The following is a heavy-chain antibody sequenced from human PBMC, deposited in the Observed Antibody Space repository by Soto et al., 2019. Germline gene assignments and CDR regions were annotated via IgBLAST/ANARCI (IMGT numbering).Heavy chain of an antibody. V-gene: IGHV1-46*03. CDR2: IKPSGGSR. J-gene: IGHJ4*02. Sequence: QVQLVQSGAEVKKPGASVKISCKASGYIFSSFYIHWVRQPPGQGLEWMGIIKPSGGSRSYTQKFLGRVTLTRDTSTNTVYVELSSLRSEDTAMYFCASDSSSWVFGNWGQGTLVTVSS. CDR3: ASDSSSWVFGN. D-gene: IGHD6-13*01. CDR1: GYIFSSFY.